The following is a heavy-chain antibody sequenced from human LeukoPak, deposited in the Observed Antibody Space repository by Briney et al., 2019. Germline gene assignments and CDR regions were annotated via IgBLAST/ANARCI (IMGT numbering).Heavy chain of an antibody. CDR3: ARCGCSYGYAYYYYYGMDV. V-gene: IGHV4-4*07. CDR1: GGSISSYY. Sequence: SETLSLTCTVSGGSISSYYWSWIRQPAGKGLEWIGRIYTSGSTNYNPSLKSRVTMSVDTSKNQFSLKLSSVTAADTAVYYCARCGCSYGYAYYYYYGMDVWGQGTTVTVSS. J-gene: IGHJ6*02. CDR2: IYTSGST. D-gene: IGHD5-18*01.